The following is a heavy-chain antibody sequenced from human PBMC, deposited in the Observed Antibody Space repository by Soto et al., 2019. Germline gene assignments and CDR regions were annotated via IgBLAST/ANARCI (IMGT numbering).Heavy chain of an antibody. CDR3: ARVVTGTSRGNWFDP. CDR1: GGTFSSYA. CDR2: ISAYNGNT. V-gene: IGHV1-18*01. J-gene: IGHJ5*02. Sequence: QVQLVQSGAEVKKPGSSVKVSCKASGGTFSSYAISWVRQAPGQGLEWMGGISAYNGNTNYAQKLQGRVTMTTDTSTSTAYMELRSLRSDDTAVYDCARVVTGTSRGNWFDPWGQGTLVTVSS. D-gene: IGHD1-20*01.